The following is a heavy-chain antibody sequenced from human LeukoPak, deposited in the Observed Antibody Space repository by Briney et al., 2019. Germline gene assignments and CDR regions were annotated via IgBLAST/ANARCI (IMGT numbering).Heavy chain of an antibody. V-gene: IGHV4-30-4*01. CDR2: IYYSGST. Sequence: SQTLSLTCTVSGGSISSGDYYWSWIRQPPGKGLEWIGYIYYSGSTYYNPSLKSRVTISVDTSKNQFSLKLSSVTATDTAVYYCARFYASGSSFDYWGQGTLVTVSS. D-gene: IGHD3-10*01. J-gene: IGHJ4*02. CDR1: GGSISSGDYY. CDR3: ARFYASGSSFDY.